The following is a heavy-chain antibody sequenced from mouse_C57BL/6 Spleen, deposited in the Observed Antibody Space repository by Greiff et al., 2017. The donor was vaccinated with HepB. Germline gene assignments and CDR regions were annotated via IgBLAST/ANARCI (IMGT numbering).Heavy chain of an antibody. D-gene: IGHD2-2*01. V-gene: IGHV3-6*01. CDR2: ISYDGSN. CDR1: GYSITSGYY. Sequence: EVKLMESGPGLVKPSQSLSLTCSVTGYSITSGYYWNWIRQFPGNKLEWMGYISYDGSNNYNPSLKNRISITRDTSKNQFFLKLNSVTTEDTATYYCARWLRMDYWGQGTSVTVSS. J-gene: IGHJ4*01. CDR3: ARWLRMDY.